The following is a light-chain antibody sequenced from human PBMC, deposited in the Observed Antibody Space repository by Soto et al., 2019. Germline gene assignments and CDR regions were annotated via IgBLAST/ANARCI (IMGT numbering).Light chain of an antibody. J-gene: IGKJ3*01. Sequence: IQMTQSKSSVSGSVGDRVTMTCRASQGVGGWLAWYQQKPGKVPKLLIYATSSLHSGVPSRFSGSGSGTDFTLSISSLQPEDFATYYCQQTHSLPLSFGPGTKVDI. CDR1: QGVGGW. V-gene: IGKV1-12*01. CDR2: ATS. CDR3: QQTHSLPLS.